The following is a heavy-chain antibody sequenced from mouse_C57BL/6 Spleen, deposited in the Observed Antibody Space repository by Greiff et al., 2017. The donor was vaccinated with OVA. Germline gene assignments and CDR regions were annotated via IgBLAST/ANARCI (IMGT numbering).Heavy chain of an antibody. J-gene: IGHJ1*03. CDR2: IYPGSGST. D-gene: IGHD1-1*01. CDR1: GYTFTSYW. CDR3: ARGFYGSSLYFDG. V-gene: IGHV1-55*01. Sequence: QVHVKQPGAELVKPGASVKMSCKASGYTFTSYWITWVKQRPGQGLEWIGDIYPGSGSTNYNEKFKSKATLTVDTSSSTAYMQLSSLTSEDSAVYYCARGFYGSSLYFDGWGTGTTVTVSS.